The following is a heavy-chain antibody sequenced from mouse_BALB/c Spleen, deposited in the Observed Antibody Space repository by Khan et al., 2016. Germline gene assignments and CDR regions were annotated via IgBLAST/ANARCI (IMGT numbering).Heavy chain of an antibody. J-gene: IGHJ2*01. D-gene: IGHD1-1*01. CDR1: GYAFTSYN. CDR3: AREGITTIVAKGLDY. CDR2: IDPYNGAT. V-gene: IGHV1S135*01. Sequence: VQLQQAGPELVMPGASVKVSCKASGYAFTSYNMYWVKQSHGKSLEWIGYIDPYNGATAYNQKFKGKATLTVDKPSSPAHLHLNSLTSEDSAVYFCAREGITTIVAKGLDYWGQGTTLTVSS.